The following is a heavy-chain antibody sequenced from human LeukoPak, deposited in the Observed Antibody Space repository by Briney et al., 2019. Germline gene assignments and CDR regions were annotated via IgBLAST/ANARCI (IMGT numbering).Heavy chain of an antibody. CDR2: SYDSWRM. V-gene: IGHV4-4*08. D-gene: IGHD1-1*01. CDR1: GDSISRES. Sequence: PSETPSLTCTVSGDSISRESWSWIRQAPGKGLECIGYSYDSWRMNYNPSLQSRVTISLDTSKNRLSLQLNSVTAADTAVYYCARRIQLWSYWHFDLWGRGTLVTVTS. J-gene: IGHJ2*01. CDR3: ARRIQLWSYWHFDL.